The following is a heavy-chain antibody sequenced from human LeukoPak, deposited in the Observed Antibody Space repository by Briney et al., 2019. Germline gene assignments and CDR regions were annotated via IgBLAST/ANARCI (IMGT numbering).Heavy chain of an antibody. CDR3: ARGYCSSTSCYAGGSWFDP. D-gene: IGHD2-2*01. CDR1: GGSISSSNW. CDR2: IYHSGST. J-gene: IGHJ5*02. Sequence: SGTLSLTCAVSGGSISSSNWWSWVRQPPGKGLEWIGEIYHSGSTNYNPSLKSRVTISVDKSKNQFSLKLSSVTAADTAVYYCARGYCSSTSCYAGGSWFDPWGQGTLVTVSS. V-gene: IGHV4-4*02.